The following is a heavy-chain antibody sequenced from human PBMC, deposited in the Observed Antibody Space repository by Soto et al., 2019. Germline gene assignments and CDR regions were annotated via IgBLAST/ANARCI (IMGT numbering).Heavy chain of an antibody. CDR2: ILPIFGIP. Sequence: GASVKVSCKASGGTFSNSAIIWVRQARGQGLEWMGGILPIFGIPNYAQKFQGRLTISADVFSSTAYRELNILRSDDTAVSYCAIPAAARATPMLKGLAHWREG. CDR1: GGTFSNSA. V-gene: IGHV1-69*13. D-gene: IGHD3-16*01. J-gene: IGHJ1*01. CDR3: AIPAAARATPMLKGLAH.